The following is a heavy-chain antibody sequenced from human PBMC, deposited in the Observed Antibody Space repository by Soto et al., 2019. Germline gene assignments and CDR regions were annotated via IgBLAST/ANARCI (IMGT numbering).Heavy chain of an antibody. CDR1: GFTFSNYA. CDR2: LSDGGGST. CDR3: AKEGTPSPYNWFDP. J-gene: IGHJ5*02. D-gene: IGHD2-15*01. Sequence: LRLSCAASGFTFSNYAMSWVRQAPGKGLEWVSGLSDGGGSTFYADSVKGRFTISRDNAKNTLYLQMSSLRAEDTAVYYCAKEGTPSPYNWFDPWGQGTRVTVSS. V-gene: IGHV3-23*01.